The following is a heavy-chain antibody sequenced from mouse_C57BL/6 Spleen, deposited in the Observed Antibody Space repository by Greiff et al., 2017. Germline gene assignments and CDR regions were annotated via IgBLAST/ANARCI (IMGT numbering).Heavy chain of an antibody. J-gene: IGHJ4*01. CDR1: GYSFTSYY. Sequence: QVQLQQSGPELVKPGASVKISCKASGYSFTSYYIHWVKQRPGQGLEWIGWIYPGSGNTKYNEKFKGKATLTADTSSSTAYMQLSSLTSESSAVYYCARNYGSAMDDWGQGSSVTVSS. CDR3: ARNYGSAMDD. CDR2: IYPGSGNT. V-gene: IGHV1-66*01. D-gene: IGHD1-1*01.